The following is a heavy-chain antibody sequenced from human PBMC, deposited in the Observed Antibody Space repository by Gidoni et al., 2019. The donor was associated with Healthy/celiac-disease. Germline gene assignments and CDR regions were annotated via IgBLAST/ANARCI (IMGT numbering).Heavy chain of an antibody. CDR3: ARENYYYYMDV. V-gene: IGHV2-5*02. CDR1: GFSLSTSGVG. CDR2: IYWDDDK. J-gene: IGHJ6*03. Sequence: QITLKESGPTLVKPTQTLTLTCTFSGFSLSTSGVGVGSIRQPPGKALEWLALIYWDDDKRYSPSLKSRLTITKDTSKNQVVLTMTNMDPVDTATYYCARENYYYYMDVWGKGTTFTVSS.